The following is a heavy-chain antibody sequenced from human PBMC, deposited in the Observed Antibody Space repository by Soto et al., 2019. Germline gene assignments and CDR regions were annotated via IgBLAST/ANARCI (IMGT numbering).Heavy chain of an antibody. CDR3: ASLVAAAGKGY. CDR1: GFTFSSYA. J-gene: IGHJ4*02. D-gene: IGHD6-13*01. CDR2: ISYDGSNK. V-gene: IGHV3-30-3*01. Sequence: QVQLVESGGGVVQPGRSLRLSCAASGFTFSSYAMHWVRQAPGKGLEWVAVISYDGSNKYYADSVKGRFTISRDNSKNTLYLQMNSLRAEDTAVYYCASLVAAAGKGYWGQGTLVIVSS.